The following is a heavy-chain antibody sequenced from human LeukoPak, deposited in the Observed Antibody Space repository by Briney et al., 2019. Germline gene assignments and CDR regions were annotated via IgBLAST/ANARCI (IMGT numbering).Heavy chain of an antibody. CDR2: IYYSGST. CDR1: GGSISSYY. Sequence: SETLSLTCAVSGGSISSYYWSWIRQPPGKGLEWIGYIYYSGSTNYNPSLKSRVTISVDTSKNQFSLKLSSVTAADTAVYYCAREDYYYGMDVWGQGTTVTVSS. CDR3: AREDYYYGMDV. V-gene: IGHV4-59*01. J-gene: IGHJ6*02.